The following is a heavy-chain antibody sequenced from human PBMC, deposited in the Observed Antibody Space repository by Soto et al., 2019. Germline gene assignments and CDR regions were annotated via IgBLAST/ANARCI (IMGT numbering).Heavy chain of an antibody. Sequence: QLQLQESGPGLVKPSETLSLTCTVSGGSISSSSYYWGWIRQPPGKGLEWIGSIYYSGSTYYNPSLKCRVTITVDTSKNQFSLKLSSVTAADTAVYYCARYSSGTDYWGQGTLVTVSS. CDR3: ARYSSGTDY. D-gene: IGHD6-19*01. J-gene: IGHJ4*02. V-gene: IGHV4-39*01. CDR1: GGSISSSSYY. CDR2: IYYSGST.